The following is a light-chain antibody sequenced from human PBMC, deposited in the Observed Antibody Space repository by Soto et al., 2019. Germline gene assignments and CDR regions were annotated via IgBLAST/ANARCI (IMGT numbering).Light chain of an antibody. CDR2: DAS. V-gene: IGKV3-11*01. CDR3: QQRSSWPPRIT. Sequence: EIVLTQSPATLSLSPGERATLSCRASQSVSSYLAWYQQKPGQAPRLLIYDASNRATGIPARFSGSGSGTDFTLPISSLVPDEFAVYDSQQRSSWPPRITSGQATRLAIK. CDR1: QSVSSY. J-gene: IGKJ5*01.